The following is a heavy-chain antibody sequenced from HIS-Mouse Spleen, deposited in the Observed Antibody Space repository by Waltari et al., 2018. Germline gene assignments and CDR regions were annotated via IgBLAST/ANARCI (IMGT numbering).Heavy chain of an antibody. J-gene: IGHJ2*01. CDR2: FYYSGST. CDR3: AREIPYSSSWYDWYFDL. CDR1: GGSISSSSYY. D-gene: IGHD6-13*01. V-gene: IGHV4-39*07. Sequence: QLQLQESGPGLVKPSETLSLTCTVSGGSISSSSYYWGWIRQPPGKGLEWFGSFYYSGSTYHNPSLRSQVTISVDTSKNQFSLKLSSVTAADTAVYYCAREIPYSSSWYDWYFDLWGRGTLVTVSS.